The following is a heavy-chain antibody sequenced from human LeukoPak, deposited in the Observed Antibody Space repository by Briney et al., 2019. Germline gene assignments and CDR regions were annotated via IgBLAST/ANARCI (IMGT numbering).Heavy chain of an antibody. CDR3: ARIGYSSSSIDY. Sequence: GSLRLSCAASGLTFSNYWMCWVRQAPGKGLEWVANIKEDGTVKYYVESLKGRFTISRDNSKNSLYLQVSSLRVEDRAVYYCARIGYSSSSIDYWGQGTLVTVSS. J-gene: IGHJ4*02. D-gene: IGHD6-6*01. V-gene: IGHV3-7*01. CDR2: IKEDGTVK. CDR1: GLTFSNYW.